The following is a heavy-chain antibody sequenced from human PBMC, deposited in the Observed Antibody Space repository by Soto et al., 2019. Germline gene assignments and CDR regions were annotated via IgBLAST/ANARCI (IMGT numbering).Heavy chain of an antibody. CDR2: INTDGSST. V-gene: IGHV3-74*01. J-gene: IGHJ4*02. D-gene: IGHD6-19*01. CDR3: ARLLAVAGTNY. CDR1: GFTFSSYW. Sequence: PGGSLRLSCAASGFTFSSYWMHWVRQAPGKGLVWVSRINTDGSSTSYADSVKGRFTISRDNAKNTLYLQMNSLGVEDTGIYYCARLLAVAGTNYWGQGTLVTVSS.